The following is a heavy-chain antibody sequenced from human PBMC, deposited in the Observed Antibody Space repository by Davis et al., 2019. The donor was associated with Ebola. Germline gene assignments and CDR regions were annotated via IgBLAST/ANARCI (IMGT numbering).Heavy chain of an antibody. Sequence: ASVKVSCKASGYTFTSYGISWVRQAPGQGLEWMGWISAYNGNTNYAQKLQGRVTMTTDTSTSTAYMELRSLRSDDTAVYYCARDGNGAGILEWLFFDYWGQGTLVTVSS. CDR1: GYTFTSYG. V-gene: IGHV1-18*01. J-gene: IGHJ4*02. D-gene: IGHD3-3*01. CDR2: ISAYNGNT. CDR3: ARDGNGAGILEWLFFDY.